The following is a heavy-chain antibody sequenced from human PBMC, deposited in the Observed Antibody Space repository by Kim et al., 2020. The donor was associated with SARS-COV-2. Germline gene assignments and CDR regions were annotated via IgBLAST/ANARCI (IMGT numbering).Heavy chain of an antibody. Sequence: TNYAHSMKGRFTISRDNAKNTLYLQMNCLRAEDTAVYYCARRGGGSYPDYWGQGTRVTVSS. CDR3: ARRGGGSYPDY. CDR2: T. V-gene: IGHV3-74*01. D-gene: IGHD1-26*01. J-gene: IGHJ4*02.